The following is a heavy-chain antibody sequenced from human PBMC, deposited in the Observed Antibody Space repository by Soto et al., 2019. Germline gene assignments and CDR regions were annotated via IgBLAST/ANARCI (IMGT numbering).Heavy chain of an antibody. CDR2: ISAYNGNT. CDR3: ARYGGCSGGSCYSDAFDI. Sequence: ASVKVSCKASGYTFTSYGISWVRQAPGQGLEWMGWISAYNGNTNYAQKLQGRVTMTTDISTSTAYMELRSLRSDDTAVYYCARYGGCSGGSCYSDAFDIWGQGTMVTVSS. V-gene: IGHV1-18*01. J-gene: IGHJ3*02. D-gene: IGHD2-15*01. CDR1: GYTFTSYG.